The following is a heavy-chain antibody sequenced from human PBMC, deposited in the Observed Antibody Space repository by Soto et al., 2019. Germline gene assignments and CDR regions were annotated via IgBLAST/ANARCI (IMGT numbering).Heavy chain of an antibody. D-gene: IGHD3-3*01. V-gene: IGHV4-34*01. J-gene: IGHJ5*02. CDR1: GGSFSGYY. Sequence: SETLSLTCAVYGGSFSGYYWSWIRQPPGKGLEWIGEINHSGSTNYNPSLKSRVTISVDTSKNQFSLKLSSVTAADTAVYYCARPADFWSGYDPDNWYDPSGQGTLVTVSS. CDR2: INHSGST. CDR3: ARPADFWSGYDPDNWYDP.